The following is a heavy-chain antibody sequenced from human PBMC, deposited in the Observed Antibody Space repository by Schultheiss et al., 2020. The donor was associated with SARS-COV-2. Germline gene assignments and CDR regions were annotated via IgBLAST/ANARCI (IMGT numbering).Heavy chain of an antibody. D-gene: IGHD2-2*01. V-gene: IGHV4-61*08. Sequence: SETLSLTCTVSGGSISSGGYYWSWIRQHPGKGLEWIGYIYYSGSTNYNPSLKSRVTISVDTSKNQFSLKLSSVTAADTAVYYCARDRNCSSTSCYYGMDVWGQGTTVTVSS. CDR3: ARDRNCSSTSCYYGMDV. J-gene: IGHJ6*02. CDR1: GGSISSGGYY. CDR2: IYYSGST.